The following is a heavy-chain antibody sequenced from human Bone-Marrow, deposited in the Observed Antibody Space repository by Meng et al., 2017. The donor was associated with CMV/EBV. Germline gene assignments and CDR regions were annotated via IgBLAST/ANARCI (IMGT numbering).Heavy chain of an antibody. CDR3: ARVDIVVVPAALGGYYYYGMVV. CDR2: ISAYNGNT. V-gene: IGHV1-18*04. J-gene: IGHJ6*02. CDR1: GYTFTGYY. Sequence: ASVKVSCKASGYTFTGYYMHWVRQAPGQGLEWMGWISAYNGNTNYAQKLQGRVTMTTDTSTSTAYMELRSLRSDDTAVYYCARVDIVVVPAALGGYYYYGMVVWGQGTTVTVSS. D-gene: IGHD2-2*01.